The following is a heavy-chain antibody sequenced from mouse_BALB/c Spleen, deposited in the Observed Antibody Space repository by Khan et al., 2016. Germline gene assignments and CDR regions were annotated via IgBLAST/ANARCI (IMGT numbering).Heavy chain of an antibody. Sequence: QFQLVQSGPELKKPGETVKISCKASGYTFTDYSMHWVKQAPGKGLKWMGWINTETGEPTYADDFKGRFAFSLETSASTAYLQINNLKNEDTATYFCASITQAYWYYAMDYWGQGTSVTVSS. CDR3: ASITQAYWYYAMDY. D-gene: IGHD1-1*01. CDR2: INTETGEP. J-gene: IGHJ4*01. CDR1: GYTFTDYS. V-gene: IGHV9-2-1*01.